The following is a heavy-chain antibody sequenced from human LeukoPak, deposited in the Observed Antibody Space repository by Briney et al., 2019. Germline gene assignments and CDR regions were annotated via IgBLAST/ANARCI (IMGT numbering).Heavy chain of an antibody. D-gene: IGHD2-2*02. CDR3: AKGNCRGTSCYSDY. V-gene: IGHV3-23*01. J-gene: IGHJ4*02. Sequence: PGGSLRLSCAASGFTFSSYAMRWVRQAPGKGLEWVSGISGSGGSTYYADSAKGRFTIARDNSKNTLYLQMNSLRAEDTAVYYCAKGNCRGTSCYSDYWGQGTLVTVSS. CDR1: GFTFSSYA. CDR2: ISGSGGST.